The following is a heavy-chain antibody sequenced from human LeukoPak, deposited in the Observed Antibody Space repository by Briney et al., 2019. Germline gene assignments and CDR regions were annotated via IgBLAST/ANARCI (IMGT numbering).Heavy chain of an antibody. D-gene: IGHD3-3*01. V-gene: IGHV3-21*01. CDR1: GFTFSSYS. Sequence: GGSLRLSCAASGFTFSSYSMNWVRQAPGKGLEWVSSISSSSSYIYYADSVKGRFTISRDNAKNSLYLQMNSLRAEDTAVYYCARDGHTIFGVVHFGWFDPWGQGTLVTVSS. J-gene: IGHJ5*02. CDR3: ARDGHTIFGVVHFGWFDP. CDR2: ISSSSSYI.